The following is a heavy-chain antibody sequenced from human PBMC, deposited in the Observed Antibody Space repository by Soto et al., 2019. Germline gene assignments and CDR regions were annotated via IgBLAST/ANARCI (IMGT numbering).Heavy chain of an antibody. J-gene: IGHJ4*02. CDR1: GGSVSNGSYY. CDR2: IYYSGST. D-gene: IGHD6-19*01. V-gene: IGHV4-61*01. CDR3: ARVTIYSSGWYDFDY. Sequence: PSETLSLTCTVSGGSVSNGSYYWSWIRQPPGKGLEWIGYIYYSGSTNYNPSLKSRVTISVDTSKNQFSLKLSSVTAADTAVYYCARVTIYSSGWYDFDYWGQGTLVTVSS.